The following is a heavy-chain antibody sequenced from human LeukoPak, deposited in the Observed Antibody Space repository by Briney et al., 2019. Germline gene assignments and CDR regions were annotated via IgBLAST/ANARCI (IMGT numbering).Heavy chain of an antibody. V-gene: IGHV3-72*01. CDR2: TKNKGNGFTR. D-gene: IGHD3-10*01. CDR1: GITFSDHD. Sequence: GGSLRLTCAVSGITFSDHDMDWVRQAPGKGLEWCGRTKNKGNGFTREYAASEKGRFTISRDDSKNSLYLQMNSLKTEDTAIYHCVAMIREVGYWGQGILVTVSS. CDR3: VAMIREVGY. J-gene: IGHJ4*02.